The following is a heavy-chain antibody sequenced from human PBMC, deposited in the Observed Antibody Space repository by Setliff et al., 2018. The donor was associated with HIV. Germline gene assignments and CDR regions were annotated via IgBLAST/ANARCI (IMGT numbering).Heavy chain of an antibody. CDR1: GGSFSGYY. V-gene: IGHV4-34*01. D-gene: IGHD5-12*01. CDR3: ARARRDWGYSSSNWFDT. J-gene: IGHJ5*02. Sequence: PSETLSLTCAVYGGSFSGYYWSWIRQPPGKGLEWIGEINHSGSTNYNPSLKSRVTISVDTSKNQFSLKLRSVTAADTAVYYCARARRDWGYSSSNWFDTWGQGTLVTVSS. CDR2: INHSGST.